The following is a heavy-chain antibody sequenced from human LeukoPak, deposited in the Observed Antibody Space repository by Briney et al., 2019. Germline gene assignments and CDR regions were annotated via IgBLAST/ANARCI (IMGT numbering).Heavy chain of an antibody. Sequence: PSETLSLTCAVYGGSFSGYYWSWIRQPPGKGLEWIGEINHSGSTNYNPSLKSRVTISVDTSKNQFSLKLSSVTAADTAVYYCASRSVAYYFDYWGQGTLVTVPS. CDR2: INHSGST. D-gene: IGHD5-12*01. J-gene: IGHJ4*02. CDR3: ASRSVAYYFDY. CDR1: GGSFSGYY. V-gene: IGHV4-34*01.